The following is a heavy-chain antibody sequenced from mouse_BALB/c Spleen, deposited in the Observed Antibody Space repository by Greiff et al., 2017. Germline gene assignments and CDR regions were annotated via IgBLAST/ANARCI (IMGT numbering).Heavy chain of an antibody. CDR3: ARDDYYAMDY. Sequence: EVKLQESGPGLVKPSQTVSLTCTVTGISITTGNYRWSWIRQFPGNKLEWIGYIYYSGTITYNPSLTSRTTITRDTSKNQFFLEMNSLTAEDTATYYCARDDYYAMDYWGQGTSVTVSS. CDR2: IYYSGTI. CDR1: GISITTGNYR. V-gene: IGHV3-5*02. J-gene: IGHJ4*01.